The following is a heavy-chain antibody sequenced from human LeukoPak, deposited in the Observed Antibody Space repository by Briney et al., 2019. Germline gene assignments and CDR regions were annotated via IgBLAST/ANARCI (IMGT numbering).Heavy chain of an antibody. CDR2: ISGSGGST. J-gene: IGHJ5*02. CDR3: AREDIVVVPAAPRGWFDP. D-gene: IGHD2-2*01. CDR1: GFTFSSFA. Sequence: GGSLRLSCAASGFTFSSFAMSWVRQAPGKGLEWVSGISGSGGSTYYADSVKGRFTISRDNAKNSLYLQMNSLRAEDTAVYYCAREDIVVVPAAPRGWFDPWGQGTLVTVSS. V-gene: IGHV3-23*01.